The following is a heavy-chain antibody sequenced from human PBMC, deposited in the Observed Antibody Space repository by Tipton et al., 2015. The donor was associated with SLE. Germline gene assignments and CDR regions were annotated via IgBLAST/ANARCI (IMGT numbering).Heavy chain of an antibody. CDR2: IYYSGST. V-gene: IGHV4-61*05. D-gene: IGHD2-15*01. J-gene: IGHJ3*02. CDR1: GGSISSSSYY. Sequence: TLSLTCTVSGGSISSSSYYWGWIRQPPGKGLEWIGYIYYSGSTNYNPSLKSRVTISVDTSKNQFSLKLSSVTAADTAVYYCASGGRDAFDIWGQGTMATVSS. CDR3: ASGGRDAFDI.